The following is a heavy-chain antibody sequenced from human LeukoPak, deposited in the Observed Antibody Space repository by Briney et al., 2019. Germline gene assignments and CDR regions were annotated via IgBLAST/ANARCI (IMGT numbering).Heavy chain of an antibody. Sequence: GGSLRLSCAASGFTFSSYSMNWVRQAPGKGLEWVSSISSSSSYIYYADSVKGRFTISRDNAKNSLYLQMNSLRAEDTAVYYCARDTSRGFQYYFDYWGQGTLVTVSS. V-gene: IGHV3-21*01. CDR3: ARDTSRGFQYYFDY. J-gene: IGHJ4*02. CDR2: ISSSSSYI. CDR1: GFTFSSYS.